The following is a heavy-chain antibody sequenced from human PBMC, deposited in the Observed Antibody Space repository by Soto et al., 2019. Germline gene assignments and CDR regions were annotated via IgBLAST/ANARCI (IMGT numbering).Heavy chain of an antibody. Sequence: EVQLVESGGGLVQPGGSLRLSFAASGFTFSPYWMSWVRQAPGKGLEWVAIIQDDGGDEHYLEAVRGRFTISIDNAKKSLYLAMDSLRVEDTAVYYCAGGSGWISDSWGQGTLVTVSS. CDR3: AGGSGWISDS. CDR2: IQDDGGDE. CDR1: GFTFSPYW. J-gene: IGHJ4*02. D-gene: IGHD6-19*01. V-gene: IGHV3-7*05.